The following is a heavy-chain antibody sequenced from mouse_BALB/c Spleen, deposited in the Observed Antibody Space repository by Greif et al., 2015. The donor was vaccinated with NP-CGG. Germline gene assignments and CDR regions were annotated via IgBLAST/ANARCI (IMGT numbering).Heavy chain of an antibody. V-gene: IGHV1-7*01. CDR1: GYTFTSYW. CDR3: ARITTGYAMDC. CDR2: INPSTGYT. D-gene: IGHD2-4*01. Sequence: QVQLQQSGAELAKPGASVKMSCKASGYTFTSYWMHWVKQRPGQGLEWIGYINPSTGYTEYNQKFKDKATLTADKSSSTAYMQLSSLTSEGSAVYYCARITTGYAMDCWGQGTSVTVSS. J-gene: IGHJ4*01.